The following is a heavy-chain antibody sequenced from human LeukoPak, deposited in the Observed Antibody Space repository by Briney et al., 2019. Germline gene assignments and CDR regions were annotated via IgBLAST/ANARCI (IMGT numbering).Heavy chain of an antibody. J-gene: IGHJ6*03. Sequence: RASVKVSCKASGYTFTDYYMHWVRQAPGQGLECMGRINPNNGVTNYPQKFQGRVTMTRDTSISTAYMELSSLRSDDTAIYYCARGFPDCYNGVCYSGDYYYFMDVWGTGTTVTVSS. D-gene: IGHD2-8*01. CDR2: INPNNGVT. CDR3: ARGFPDCYNGVCYSGDYYYFMDV. V-gene: IGHV1-2*06. CDR1: GYTFTDYY.